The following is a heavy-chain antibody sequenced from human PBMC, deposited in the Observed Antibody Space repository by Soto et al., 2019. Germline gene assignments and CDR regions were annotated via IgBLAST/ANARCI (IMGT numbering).Heavy chain of an antibody. D-gene: IGHD2-21*02. CDR3: ARDEGDLYYYYMDV. CDR1: GFTFSSHA. CDR2: ISSSGGST. Sequence: EVKLVESGGGLVQPGGSLRLSCAASGFTFSSHAMHWVRQAPGKGLEYVSTISSSGGSTYYADSVKGRFTISRDNSKNTLYLQMGSLRAEDMAVYDCARDEGDLYYYYMDVWGKGTTVTVSS. V-gene: IGHV3-64*07. J-gene: IGHJ6*03.